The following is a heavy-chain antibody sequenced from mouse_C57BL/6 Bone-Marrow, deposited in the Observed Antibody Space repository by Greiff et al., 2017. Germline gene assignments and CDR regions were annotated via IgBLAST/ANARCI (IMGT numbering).Heavy chain of an antibody. CDR3: ASYYGSSYPAWFAY. D-gene: IGHD1-1*01. J-gene: IGHJ3*01. V-gene: IGHV1-81*01. CDR2: IDPRSGNT. CDR1: GYTFTSYG. Sequence: QVQLQQSGAELARPGASVKLSCKASGYTFTSYGISWVKQRTGQGLEWIGEIDPRSGNTYYNEKFKGKATLTADKSSSTAYMELRSLTSEDSAVDFCASYYGSSYPAWFAYWGQGTLVTVSA.